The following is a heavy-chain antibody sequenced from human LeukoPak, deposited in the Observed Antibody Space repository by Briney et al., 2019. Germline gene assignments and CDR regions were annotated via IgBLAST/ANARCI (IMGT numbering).Heavy chain of an antibody. CDR1: GGSISSYY. J-gene: IGHJ5*02. Sequence: SETLSLTCTVPGGSISSYYWSWIRQPPGKGLEWIGYIYYTGSTNYNPSLKSRVTISVDTSNNQFSLKLSSVTAADTAVYYCAREDNWNYFPFDLWGQGTLVTVSS. CDR2: IYYTGST. D-gene: IGHD1-7*01. V-gene: IGHV4-59*01. CDR3: AREDNWNYFPFDL.